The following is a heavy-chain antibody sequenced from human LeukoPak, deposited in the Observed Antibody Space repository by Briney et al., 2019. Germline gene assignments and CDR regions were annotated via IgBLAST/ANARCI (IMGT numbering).Heavy chain of an antibody. J-gene: IGHJ4*02. CDR3: ARGSIVVVPAAMIRDSTYYFDY. CDR2: INHSGST. V-gene: IGHV4-34*01. Sequence: SETLSLTCAVYGGSFSGYYWSWIRQPPGKGLEWIGEINHSGSTNYNPSLKSRVTISVDTSKNQFSLKLSSVTAADTAVYYCARGSIVVVPAAMIRDSTYYFDYWGQGTLVTVSS. D-gene: IGHD2-2*01. CDR1: GGSFSGYY.